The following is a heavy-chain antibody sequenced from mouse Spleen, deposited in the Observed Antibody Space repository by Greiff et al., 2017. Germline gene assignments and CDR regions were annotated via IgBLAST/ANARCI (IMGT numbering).Heavy chain of an antibody. CDR2: IWSDGST. CDR3: ARRQGRGTWFAY. Sequence: QVQLKQSGPGLVAPSQSLSITCTVSGFSLTNYAVHWVRQSPGKGLEWLGVIWSDGSTDYNAAFISRLSISKDNSKSQVFFKMNSLQADDTAIYYCARRQGRGTWFAYWGQGTLVTVSA. V-gene: IGHV2-4-1*01. J-gene: IGHJ3*01. CDR1: GFSLTNYA. D-gene: IGHD3-2*01.